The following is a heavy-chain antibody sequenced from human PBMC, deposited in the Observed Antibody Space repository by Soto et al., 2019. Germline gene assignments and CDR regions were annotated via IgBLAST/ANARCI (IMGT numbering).Heavy chain of an antibody. CDR3: ARQDIVVVPGDVQSNFDP. CDR1: GGSISSSSYY. Sequence: SETLSLTCTVSGGSISSSSYYWGWIRQPPGKGLEWIGSIYYSGSTYYNPSLKSRVTISVDTSKNQFSLKLSSVTAADTAVYYCARQDIVVVPGDVQSNFDPWGQGTLVTVSS. CDR2: IYYSGST. V-gene: IGHV4-39*01. J-gene: IGHJ5*02. D-gene: IGHD2-2*01.